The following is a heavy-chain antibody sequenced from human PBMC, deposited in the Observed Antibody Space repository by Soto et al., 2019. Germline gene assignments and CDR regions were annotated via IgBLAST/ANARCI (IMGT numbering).Heavy chain of an antibody. CDR2: INPNNGDT. V-gene: IGHV1-46*01. J-gene: IGHJ6*02. D-gene: IGHD2-2*01. Sequence: QVLLVQPGAEVMKPGASVKVSCEASGFTSTRYSVHWVRQAPGQGPEWMGRINPNNGDTIYGQEFQGRVTMTRDTSTTTVYMDLSSLRSEDTAVYYCATRGNADFDVWGQGTTVIVS. CDR3: ATRGNADFDV. CDR1: GFTSTRYS.